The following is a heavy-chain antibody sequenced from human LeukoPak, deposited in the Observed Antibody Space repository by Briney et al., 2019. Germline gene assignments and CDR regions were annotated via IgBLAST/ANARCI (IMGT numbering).Heavy chain of an antibody. CDR1: GFTFSTYN. Sequence: GGSLRLSCAASGFTFSTYNMNWVRQAPGKGLEWVSSISSTSTYIYYADSVKGRFTISRDNAKNSLYLQMNSLRAEDTAVYYCTRRAGGSSWYRDYYYGMDVWGQGTTVTVSS. D-gene: IGHD6-13*01. J-gene: IGHJ6*02. CDR2: ISSTSTYI. CDR3: TRRAGGSSWYRDYYYGMDV. V-gene: IGHV3-21*01.